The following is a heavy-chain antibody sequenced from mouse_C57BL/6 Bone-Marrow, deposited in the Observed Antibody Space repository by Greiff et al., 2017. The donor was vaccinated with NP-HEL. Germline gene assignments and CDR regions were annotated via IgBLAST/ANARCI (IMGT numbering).Heavy chain of an antibody. J-gene: IGHJ2*01. CDR3: AAGAPYSGFYYFDY. V-gene: IGHV1-22*01. D-gene: IGHD1-1*02. Sequence: SGPELVKPGASVKMSCKASGYTFTDYNMHWVKQSHGKSLEWIGYINPNNGGTSYKQKFKGKATLTVNKSSSTAYMELRSLTSEDSAVYYCAAGAPYSGFYYFDYWGQGTTLTVSS. CDR2: INPNNGGT. CDR1: GYTFTDYN.